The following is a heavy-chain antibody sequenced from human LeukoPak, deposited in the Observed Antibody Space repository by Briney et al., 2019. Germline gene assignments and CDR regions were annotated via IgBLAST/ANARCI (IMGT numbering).Heavy chain of an antibody. CDR2: IKQDGSEK. V-gene: IGHV3-7*01. CDR1: GFTFSSYW. CDR3: ARVYGYYGGRRMFDY. D-gene: IGHD4-23*01. Sequence: GGSLRLSCVASGFTFSSYWMSWVRQAPGKGLGWVANIKQDGSEKYYVDSVKGRFTISRDNAKNSLYLQMNSLRAEDTAVYYCARVYGYYGGRRMFDYWGQGTLVTVSS. J-gene: IGHJ4*02.